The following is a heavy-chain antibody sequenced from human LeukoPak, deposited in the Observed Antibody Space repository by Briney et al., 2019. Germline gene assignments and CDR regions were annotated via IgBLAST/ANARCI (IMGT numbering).Heavy chain of an antibody. CDR1: GGSISSYY. D-gene: IGHD3-3*01. V-gene: IGHV4-59*01. CDR3: AREWGNDFWSGYSVGYFDY. CDR2: IYYSGST. Sequence: SETLSFTCTDSGGSISSYYWSWIRQPPGKGLEWIGYIYYSGSTNYNPSLKSRVTISVDTSKNQFSLKLSSVTAADTAVYYCAREWGNDFWSGYSVGYFDYWGQGTLVTVSS. J-gene: IGHJ4*02.